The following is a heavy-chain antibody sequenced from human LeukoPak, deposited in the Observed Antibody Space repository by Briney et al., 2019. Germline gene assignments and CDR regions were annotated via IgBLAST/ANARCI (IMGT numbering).Heavy chain of an antibody. CDR3: AHRRWDFWDYDAFDT. CDR2: IYWNDDK. Sequence: GSGPTLVKPTQTLTLTCTFSGFSLSTSGVGVGWIRQPPGKALEWLALIYWNDDKRYSPSLKSRLTITKDTSKNQVVLTMTNMDPVDTATYYCAHRRWDFWDYDAFDTWGQGTMVTVFS. V-gene: IGHV2-5*01. CDR1: GFSLSTSGVG. J-gene: IGHJ3*02. D-gene: IGHD3-3*01.